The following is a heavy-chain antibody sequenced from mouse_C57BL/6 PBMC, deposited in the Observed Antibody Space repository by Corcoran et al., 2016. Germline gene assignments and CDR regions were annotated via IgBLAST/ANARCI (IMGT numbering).Heavy chain of an antibody. Sequence: QIQLVQSGPELKKPGETVKISCKASGYTFTTYGMSWVKQAPGKGLKWMGWINTYSGVPTYADDFKGRFAFSLETSASTAYLQINNLKNEDTATYFCARGKGYYGAMDYWGQGTSVTVSS. CDR2: INTYSGVP. CDR3: ARGKGYYGAMDY. D-gene: IGHD1-1*01. J-gene: IGHJ4*01. V-gene: IGHV9-3*01. CDR1: GYTFTTYG.